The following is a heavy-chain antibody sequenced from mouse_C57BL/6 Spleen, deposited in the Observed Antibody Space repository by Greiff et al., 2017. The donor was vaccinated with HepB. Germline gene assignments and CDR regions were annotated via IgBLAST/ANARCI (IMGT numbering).Heavy chain of an antibody. CDR2: INPNNGGT. D-gene: IGHD3-2*02. Sequence: VQLQQSGPELVKPGASVKISCKASGYTFTDYYMNWVKQSHGKSLEWIGDINPNNGGTSYNQKFKGKATLTVDKSSSTAYMELRSLTSEDSAVYYCARGSGQRYFDYWGQGTTLTVSS. CDR1: GYTFTDYY. CDR3: ARGSGQRYFDY. V-gene: IGHV1-26*01. J-gene: IGHJ2*01.